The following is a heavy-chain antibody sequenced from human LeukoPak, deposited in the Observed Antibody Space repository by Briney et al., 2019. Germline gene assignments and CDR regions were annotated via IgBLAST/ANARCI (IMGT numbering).Heavy chain of an antibody. D-gene: IGHD3-22*01. V-gene: IGHV4-39*07. CDR1: GGSISSSSYY. CDR2: INHSGST. CDR3: ARGVGDSSGYYYYGMDV. J-gene: IGHJ6*02. Sequence: SETLSLTCTVSGGSISSSSYYWSWIRQPPGKGLEWIGEINHSGSTNYNPSLKSRVTISVDTSKNQFSLKLSSVTAADTAVYYCARGVGDSSGYYYYGMDVWGQGTTVTVSS.